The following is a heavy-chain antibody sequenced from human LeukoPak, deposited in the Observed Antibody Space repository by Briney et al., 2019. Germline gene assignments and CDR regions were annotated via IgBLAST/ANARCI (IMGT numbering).Heavy chain of an antibody. V-gene: IGHV3-74*01. CDR1: GFTFSSYW. Sequence: PGGSLRLSCAASGFTFSSYWMHWVRQAPGKGLVWVSRIISDGSRTGYADSVKGRFTISRDNAKNKLYLQMNSLRAEDTAVYYCAREDVNIAVAASGPFDIWGQGTMVTVPS. D-gene: IGHD6-19*01. CDR2: IISDGSRT. J-gene: IGHJ3*02. CDR3: AREDVNIAVAASGPFDI.